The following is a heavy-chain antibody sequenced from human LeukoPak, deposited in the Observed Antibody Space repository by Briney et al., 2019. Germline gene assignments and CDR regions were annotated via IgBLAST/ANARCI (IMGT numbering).Heavy chain of an antibody. D-gene: IGHD3-22*01. CDR2: IIPTFGTA. Sequence: SVKASCKASGGTFSSYAISWVRQAPGQGLEWMGRIIPTFGTANYAQKFQGRVTITADKSTSTAYKELSSLRSEDTAVYYCARWSDSSGYYNAEYFQHWGQGTLVTVSS. CDR3: ARWSDSSGYYNAEYFQH. CDR1: GGTFSSYA. J-gene: IGHJ1*01. V-gene: IGHV1-69*06.